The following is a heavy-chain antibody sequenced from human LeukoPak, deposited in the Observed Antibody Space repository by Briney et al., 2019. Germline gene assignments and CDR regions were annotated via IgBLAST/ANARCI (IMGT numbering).Heavy chain of an antibody. V-gene: IGHV4-59*01. Sequence: PSETLSLTXTVSGGSITSYYWSWIRQPPGKGLELIGFFYYSGSTNYNPSLKSRVTISLDTSKNQFSLKLTSVTAADTAVYYCARARYGSTSCPYYFDYWGQGTLVTVSS. CDR3: ARARYGSTSCPYYFDY. CDR2: FYYSGST. CDR1: GGSITSYY. D-gene: IGHD2-2*01. J-gene: IGHJ4*02.